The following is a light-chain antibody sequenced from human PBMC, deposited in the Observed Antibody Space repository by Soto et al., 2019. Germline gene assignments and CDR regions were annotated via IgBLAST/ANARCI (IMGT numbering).Light chain of an antibody. Sequence: QSVLTQPASGSGAPGQSVTISCTGTNRDVGSYNLVSWYQQHPGKAPKLMIYEVTKRPSGVSNRFSGSKSGNTASLTISGLQAEDEADYYCCSYAGSSTSYVFGTGTKVTVL. CDR2: EVT. J-gene: IGLJ1*01. V-gene: IGLV2-23*02. CDR1: NRDVGSYNL. CDR3: CSYAGSSTSYV.